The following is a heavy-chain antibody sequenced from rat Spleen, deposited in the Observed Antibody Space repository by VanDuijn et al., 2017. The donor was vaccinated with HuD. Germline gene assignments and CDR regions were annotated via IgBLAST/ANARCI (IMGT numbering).Heavy chain of an antibody. CDR2: IYSAGTT. CDR1: GHSITSSYR. V-gene: IGHV3-3*01. CDR3: ARSDGTHYYLPFPY. Sequence: EVQLQESGPGPVKVSESLSLTCSVTGHSITSSYRWNWIRKFPGNKLEWMGYIYSAGTTVYNPSLKSRISITRDTTRNQFFLQVNSVTTEDTATYYCARSDGTHYYLPFPYWGQGTLVTVSS. J-gene: IGHJ3*01. D-gene: IGHD1-12*02.